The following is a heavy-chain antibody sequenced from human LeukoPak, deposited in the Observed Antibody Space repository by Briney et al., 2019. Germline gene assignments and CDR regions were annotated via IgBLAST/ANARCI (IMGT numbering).Heavy chain of an antibody. D-gene: IGHD2-8*01. Sequence: YIYYADSVKGRFTISRDNARNSLYLQMNSLRAEDTGVYYCARSEMGYYNYYMDVWGKGTTVTVSS. V-gene: IGHV3-21*01. J-gene: IGHJ6*03. CDR3: ARSEMGYYNYYMDV. CDR2: YI.